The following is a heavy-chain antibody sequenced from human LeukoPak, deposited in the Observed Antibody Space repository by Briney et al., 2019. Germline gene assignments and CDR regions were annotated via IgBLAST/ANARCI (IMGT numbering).Heavy chain of an antibody. D-gene: IGHD3-10*01. CDR2: ISSSGSTI. CDR3: ARDGSARGGNAFDI. V-gene: IGHV3-48*03. CDR1: GFTFSSYE. J-gene: IGHJ3*02. Sequence: PGGSLRLSCAASGFTFSSYEMNWVRQAPGKGLEWVSYISSSGSTIYYADSVKGRFTISRDNAKNSLYLQMNSLRAEDTAVYYCARDGSARGGNAFDIWGQGTMVTVSS.